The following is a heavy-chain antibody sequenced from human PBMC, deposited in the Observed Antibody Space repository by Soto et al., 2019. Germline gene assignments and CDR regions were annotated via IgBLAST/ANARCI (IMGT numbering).Heavy chain of an antibody. CDR2: ISGSGGST. CDR3: AISEMAAWYYFDY. J-gene: IGHJ4*02. Sequence: AGGSLRLSCAASGFTFSSYAMSWVRQAPGKGLEWVSAISGSGGSTYYADSVKGRFTISRDNSKNTLYLQMNSLRAEDTAVYYCAISEMAAWYYFDYWGQGTLVTVSS. CDR1: GFTFSSYA. V-gene: IGHV3-23*01. D-gene: IGHD2-15*01.